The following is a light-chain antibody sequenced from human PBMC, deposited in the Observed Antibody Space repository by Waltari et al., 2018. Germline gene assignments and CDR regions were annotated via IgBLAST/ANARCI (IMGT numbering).Light chain of an antibody. CDR3: NSYTSSSTSYVV. CDR2: GVS. J-gene: IGLJ2*01. V-gene: IGLV2-14*01. CDR1: SSDVGGYNY. Sequence: QSALTQPASVSGSPGQSIPISCTGTSSDVGGYNYVYWYQQHPGKAPKLMIYGVSRRPSGVSNRFSGSKSGNTASLTISGLQAEDEADYYCNSYTSSSTSYVVFGGGTKLTVL.